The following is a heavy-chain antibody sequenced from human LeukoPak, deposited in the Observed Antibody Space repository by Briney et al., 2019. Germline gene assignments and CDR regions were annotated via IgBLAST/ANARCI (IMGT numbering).Heavy chain of an antibody. J-gene: IGHJ6*03. CDR2: ISSSSSYI. V-gene: IGHV3-21*01. CDR1: GFTFSSYS. Sequence: PGGSLRLSCAASGFTFSSYSMNWVRQAPGKGLEWVSSISSSSSYIYYADSAKGRFTISRDNSKNTLYLQMNSLRAEDTAVYYCARAQSPYAYYYYYYMDVWGKGTTVTVSS. CDR3: ARAQSPYAYYYYYYMDV.